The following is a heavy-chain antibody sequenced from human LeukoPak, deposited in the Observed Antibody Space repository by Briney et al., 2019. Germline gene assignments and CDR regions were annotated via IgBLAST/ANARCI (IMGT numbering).Heavy chain of an antibody. CDR2: INRGGTNT. CDR3: ATDGAGFDT. Sequence: GGSPRLSCAASGFTFNDYYMSWIRQAPGKGLEWISYINRGGTNTHYADSVKGRFTISRDNAKKSLYLEMNNLRAEDTAVYYCATDGAGFDTWGQGVLVTVSS. V-gene: IGHV3-11*01. CDR1: GFTFNDYY. J-gene: IGHJ5*02.